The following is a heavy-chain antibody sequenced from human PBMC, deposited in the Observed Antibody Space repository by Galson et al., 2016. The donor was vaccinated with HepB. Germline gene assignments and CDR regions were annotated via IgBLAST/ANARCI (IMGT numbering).Heavy chain of an antibody. CDR3: ARGRGVDV. CDR1: GFTFSSYD. V-gene: IGHV3-13*01. J-gene: IGHJ6*02. CDR2: AGTAGDT. Sequence: SLRLSCAASGFTFSSYDMHWVRQPTGKGLEWVSGAGTAGDTYYPGSVKGRFTISRENAKNSLYLQMNSLRGEDTAVYYCARGRGVDVWGQGTTVTVSS.